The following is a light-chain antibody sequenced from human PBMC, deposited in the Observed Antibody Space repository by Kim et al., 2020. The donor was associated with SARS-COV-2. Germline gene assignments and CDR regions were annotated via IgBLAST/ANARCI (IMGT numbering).Light chain of an antibody. Sequence: ELTQPPSVSGTPGQRVIISCSGSSSNIGSNTVNWYQQLPGSAPKVLMYSNNQRPSGVPDRFSGSKSGTSASLAISGLQSEDEADYYCAARDDSLNGPVFGGGTQLTVL. J-gene: IGLJ3*02. CDR3: AARDDSLNGPV. CDR2: SNN. CDR1: SSNIGSNT. V-gene: IGLV1-44*01.